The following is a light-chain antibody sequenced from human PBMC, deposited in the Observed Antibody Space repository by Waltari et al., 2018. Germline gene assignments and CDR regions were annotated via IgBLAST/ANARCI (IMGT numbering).Light chain of an antibody. CDR3: QMYVRLPVT. J-gene: IGKJ1*01. CDR1: QSVGRS. Sequence: ETVLPQSPGPLSLSPGEGATLSCRASQSVGRSLVWYQQKPGRAPTLLIYGASIRATGIPDRFTGRGSGTDFSLTISRLEPEDSAVYYCQMYVRLPVTFGQGTKVEI. V-gene: IGKV3-20*01. CDR2: GAS.